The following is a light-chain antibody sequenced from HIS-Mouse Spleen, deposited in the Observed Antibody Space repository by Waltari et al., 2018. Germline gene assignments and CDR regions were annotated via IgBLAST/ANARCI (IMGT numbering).Light chain of an antibody. CDR2: GAS. CDR3: QQYNNWPPYT. V-gene: IGKV3-15*01. J-gene: IGKJ2*01. CDR1: QSVSSN. Sequence: EIVMKQSPATLSVSPGERATLSCRASQSVSSNLAWYQQKPGQAPRLLLYGASTRATGIPARFSGSGSGTEFTLTISSLQSEDFAVYYCQQYNNWPPYTFGQGTKLEIK.